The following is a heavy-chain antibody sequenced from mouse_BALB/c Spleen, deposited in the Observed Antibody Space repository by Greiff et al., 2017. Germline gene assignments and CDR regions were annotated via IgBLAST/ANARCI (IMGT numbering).Heavy chain of an antibody. Sequence: EVQRVESGGGLVKPGGSLKLSCAASGFAFSSYDMSWVRQTPEKRLECVAYISSGGGSTYYPDTVKGRFTISRDNAKNTLYLQMSSLKSEDTAMYYCARYDYDVFDYWGQGTTLTVSS. J-gene: IGHJ2*01. CDR1: GFAFSSYD. V-gene: IGHV5-12-1*01. CDR3: ARYDYDVFDY. CDR2: ISSGGGST. D-gene: IGHD2-4*01.